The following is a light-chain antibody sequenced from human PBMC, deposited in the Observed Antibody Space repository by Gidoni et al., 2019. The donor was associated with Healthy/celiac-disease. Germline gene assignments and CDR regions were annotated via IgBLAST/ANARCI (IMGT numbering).Light chain of an antibody. J-gene: IGLJ2*01. Sequence: QSALTQPASVSGSPGQSITISCTGTSSYVGGYNYVSWYQQHPGKAPKLMIYDVSNRPSGVSNRLSGSKSGNTASLTISGLQAEDEADYYCSSYTRSSTPLVFGGGTKLTVL. CDR1: SSYVGGYNY. CDR2: DVS. CDR3: SSYTRSSTPLV. V-gene: IGLV2-14*01.